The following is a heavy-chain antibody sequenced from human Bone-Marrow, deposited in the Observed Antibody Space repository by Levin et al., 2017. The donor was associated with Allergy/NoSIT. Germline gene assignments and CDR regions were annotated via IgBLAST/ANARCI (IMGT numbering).Heavy chain of an antibody. Sequence: PGGSLRLSCAASGFSFTTYSMNWVRQAPGKGLEWISYISGSGSTTYYADSVKGRFTISRDNAKNSLYLQLHSLRDEDTAVYYCARDRYGDYAIDYWGQGTLVTVSS. J-gene: IGHJ4*02. D-gene: IGHD4-17*01. V-gene: IGHV3-48*02. CDR3: ARDRYGDYAIDY. CDR2: ISGSGSTT. CDR1: GFSFTTYS.